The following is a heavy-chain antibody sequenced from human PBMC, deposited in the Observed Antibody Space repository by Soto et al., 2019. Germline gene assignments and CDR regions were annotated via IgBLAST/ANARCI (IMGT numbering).Heavy chain of an antibody. Sequence: GGSLRLSCAASGFTVSSNYMSWVRQAPGKGLEWVSVIYSGGSTYYADSVKGRFTISRDNSKNTLYLQMNSLRAEDTAVYYCARGFLDLGYSYRFDYWGQGTLVTVSS. CDR1: GFTVSSNY. D-gene: IGHD5-18*01. V-gene: IGHV3-53*01. CDR3: ARGFLDLGYSYRFDY. J-gene: IGHJ4*02. CDR2: IYSGGST.